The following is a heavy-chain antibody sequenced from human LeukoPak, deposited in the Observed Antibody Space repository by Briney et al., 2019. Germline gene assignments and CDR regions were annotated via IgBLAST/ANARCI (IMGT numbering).Heavy chain of an antibody. D-gene: IGHD6-19*01. V-gene: IGHV3-48*01. CDR2: ISRSVDTI. J-gene: IGHJ4*02. CDR1: GFTCGTYS. CDR3: AKIMYSSGYYYDY. Sequence: PGGSLRLSCAASGFTCGTYSMNWVRQAPGEGLEWVAYISRSVDTIYYADSVKGRFTISRDHAKNSIYLQMNSLRAEDTAVYYCAKIMYSSGYYYDYWGQGTLVTVSS.